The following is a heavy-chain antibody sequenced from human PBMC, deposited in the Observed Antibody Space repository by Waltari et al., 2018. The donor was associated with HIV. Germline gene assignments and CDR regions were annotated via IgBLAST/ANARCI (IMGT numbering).Heavy chain of an antibody. CDR2: VYSGDST. D-gene: IGHD3-16*02. Sequence: RQAPGKGLEWVSIVYSGDSTYYADSVRGRFTISRDNSKNTLYLDMNTLRPEDTAVYYCVRGYDYVWGSYRSLGAFDIWGQGTMVIVSS. CDR3: VRGYDYVWGSYRSLGAFDI. J-gene: IGHJ3*02. V-gene: IGHV3-66*02.